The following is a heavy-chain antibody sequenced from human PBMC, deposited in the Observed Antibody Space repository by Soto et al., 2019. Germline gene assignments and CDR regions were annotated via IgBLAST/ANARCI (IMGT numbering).Heavy chain of an antibody. CDR2: ISKSDYT. Sequence: GGSLRLSCTVSGFAFNNYGIDWVRQAPGKGLEWVSSISKSDYTYYSDSVKGRFAISRDNAKSSVSLQMNTLRVEDTAVYYCAREDSIIIPAVSDFWGQGTLVTVSS. V-gene: IGHV3-21*01. CDR3: AREDSIIIPAVSDF. D-gene: IGHD2-2*01. CDR1: GFAFNNYG. J-gene: IGHJ4*02.